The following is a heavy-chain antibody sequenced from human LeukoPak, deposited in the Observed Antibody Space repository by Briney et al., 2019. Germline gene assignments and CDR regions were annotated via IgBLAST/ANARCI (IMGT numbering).Heavy chain of an antibody. J-gene: IGHJ6*02. CDR3: ARFAPLGYYYYGMDV. CDR1: GGSFSGYY. Sequence: KPSETLSLTCAVYGGSFSGYYWSWIRQPPGKGLEWIGEINHSGSTNYNPSLKSRVTISVDTSKNQFSLKLSSVTAADTAVYYCARFAPLGYYYYGMDVWGQGTTVTVSS. V-gene: IGHV4-34*01. CDR2: INHSGST. D-gene: IGHD3-16*01.